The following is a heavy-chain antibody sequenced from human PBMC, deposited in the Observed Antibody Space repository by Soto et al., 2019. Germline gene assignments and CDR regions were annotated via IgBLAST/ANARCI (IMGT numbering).Heavy chain of an antibody. Sequence: GESLKISCKGSGDSFNNYWISWMRQMPGKGLEWMGRIDPSDSYRTYNPAFQGHVTISVDKSISTAYVQWTRLEASDSAIYYCARHRVRPTNYAMDVWGQGTTVTV. CDR1: GDSFNNYW. D-gene: IGHD6-25*01. J-gene: IGHJ6*02. CDR2: IDPSDSYR. CDR3: ARHRVRPTNYAMDV. V-gene: IGHV5-10-1*01.